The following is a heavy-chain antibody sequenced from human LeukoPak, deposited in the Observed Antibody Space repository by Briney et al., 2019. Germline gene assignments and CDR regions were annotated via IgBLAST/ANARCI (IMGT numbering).Heavy chain of an antibody. CDR3: ARDSGWDYYFDY. Sequence: GGSLRLSCAASGFTFSSYAMHWVRQAPGKGLEWVAVISYDGSNKYYADSVKGRFTIFRDNSKNTLYLQMNSLRAEDTAVYYCARDSGWDYYFDYWGQGTLVTVSS. CDR2: ISYDGSNK. J-gene: IGHJ4*02. V-gene: IGHV3-30-3*01. CDR1: GFTFSSYA. D-gene: IGHD1-26*01.